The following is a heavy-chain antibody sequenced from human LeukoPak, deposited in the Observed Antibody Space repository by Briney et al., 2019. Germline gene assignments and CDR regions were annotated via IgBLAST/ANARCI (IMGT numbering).Heavy chain of an antibody. CDR1: GGSFSGYY. Sequence: SETLSLTCAVYGGSFSGYYWSWIRQPPGKGLEWIGEINHSGSTNYNPSLKSRVTISVDTSKNQFSLKLSSVTAADTAVYYCASRMITMVRGVIIGSGYYGMDVWGQGTTVNVSS. D-gene: IGHD3-10*01. J-gene: IGHJ6*02. CDR3: ASRMITMVRGVIIGSGYYGMDV. CDR2: INHSGST. V-gene: IGHV4-34*01.